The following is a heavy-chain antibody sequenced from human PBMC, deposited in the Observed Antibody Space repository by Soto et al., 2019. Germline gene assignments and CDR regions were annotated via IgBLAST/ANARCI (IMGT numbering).Heavy chain of an antibody. J-gene: IGHJ6*02. CDR3: ARDIQRVGFGELLSGYYYYGMDV. Sequence: EASVKVSCKASGYTFTSYGISWVRQAPGQGLEWMGWISAYNGNTNYAQKLQGRVTMTTDTSTSTAYMELRSLRSDDTAVYYCARDIQRVGFGELLSGYYYYGMDVWGQGTTVTVSS. D-gene: IGHD3-10*01. V-gene: IGHV1-18*01. CDR2: ISAYNGNT. CDR1: GYTFTSYG.